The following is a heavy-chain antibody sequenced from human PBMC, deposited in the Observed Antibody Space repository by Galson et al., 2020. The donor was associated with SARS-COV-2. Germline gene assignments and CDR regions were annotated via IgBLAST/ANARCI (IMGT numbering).Heavy chain of an antibody. CDR3: ARGPNSFWSGFLYFDF. V-gene: IGHV1-2*02. CDR2: INPNSGGT. CDR1: GYTFTGYY. D-gene: IGHD3-3*01. J-gene: IGHJ4*02. Sequence: ASVKVSCKASGYTFTGYYMHWVRQAPGQGLEWMGWINPNSGGTKYAQKFQDSVTMTRDTSISTAYMEVSRLRSDDTAVYYCARGPNSFWSGFLYFDFWGQGTLVTVSS.